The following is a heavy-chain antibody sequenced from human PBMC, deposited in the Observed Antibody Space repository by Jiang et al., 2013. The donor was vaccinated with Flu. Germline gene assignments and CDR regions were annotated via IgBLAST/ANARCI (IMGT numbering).Heavy chain of an antibody. J-gene: IGHJ3*02. CDR1: GYIFTTYW. D-gene: IGHD1/OR15-1a*01. V-gene: IGHV5-51*01. CDR3: ARHEAHLTNAFDI. CDR2: IYPGDSDA. Sequence: GAEVKKPGESLKISCKGSGYIFTTYWIGWVRQMPGKGLEWMGIIYPGDSDARYSPSFQGQVTISVDKSISTAYLQWSSLKASDTAMYYCARHEAHLTNAFDIWGQGTMVTVSS.